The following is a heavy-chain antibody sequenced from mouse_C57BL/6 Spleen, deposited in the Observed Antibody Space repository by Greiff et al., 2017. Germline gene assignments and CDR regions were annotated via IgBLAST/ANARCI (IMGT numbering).Heavy chain of an antibody. D-gene: IGHD1-1*02. CDR2: ILPSIGRT. V-gene: IGHV15-2*01. CDR3: TREGNGGQFYWYFDV. CDR1: DSEVFPIAY. J-gene: IGHJ1*03. Sequence: VQLQQSGSELRRPGSSVKLSCKDSDSEVFPIAYMSWVRQKPGHGFEWIGGILPSIGRTFFGEMFEDKATLDADTLSNTAYLELNSLTSEDSAIYYCTREGNGGQFYWYFDVWGTGTTVTVSS.